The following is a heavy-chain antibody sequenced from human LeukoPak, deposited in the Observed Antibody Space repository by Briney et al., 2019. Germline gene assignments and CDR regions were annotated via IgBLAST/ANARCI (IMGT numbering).Heavy chain of an antibody. CDR1: GFTFSSYS. CDR3: ATRGYSGYDSKSSRAFDI. V-gene: IGHV3-21*01. J-gene: IGHJ3*02. Sequence: VGSLRLSCAASGFTFSSYSMNWVRQAPGKGLEWVSSISSSSGYIYYAHSVKGRFTISRDNAKNSLYLQMNSLRAEDTAVYYCATRGYSGYDSKSSRAFDIWGQGTMVTVSS. D-gene: IGHD5-12*01. CDR2: ISSSSGYI.